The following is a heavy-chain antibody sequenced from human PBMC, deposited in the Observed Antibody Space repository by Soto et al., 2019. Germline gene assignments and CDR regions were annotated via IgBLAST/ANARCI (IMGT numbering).Heavy chain of an antibody. Sequence: PGWCLGLSCAASGFSFRSYGMHWVCQAPGKGLEWVAVISYDGSNKYYADSVKGRFTISRDNSKNTLYLQMNSLRAEDTAVYYCARARNSGYFDYWGQGTLVTVSS. D-gene: IGHD1-1*01. V-gene: IGHV3-30*03. CDR2: ISYDGSNK. J-gene: IGHJ4*02. CDR3: ARARNSGYFDY. CDR1: GFSFRSYG.